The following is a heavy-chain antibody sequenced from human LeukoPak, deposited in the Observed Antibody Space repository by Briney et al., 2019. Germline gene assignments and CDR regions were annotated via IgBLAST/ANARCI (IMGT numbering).Heavy chain of an antibody. Sequence: GGSLRLSCAVSGFIFSDYGFHWVRQAPGKGLEWVAVTRFDGSIKQYADSVKGRFTISRDDSKNTLYLQMNNLKSEDTAVYYCARWGGTRQYYFDYWGRGTLVTVSS. CDR1: GFIFSDYG. D-gene: IGHD1-1*01. CDR2: TRFDGSIK. J-gene: IGHJ4*02. CDR3: ARWGGTRQYYFDY. V-gene: IGHV3-33*01.